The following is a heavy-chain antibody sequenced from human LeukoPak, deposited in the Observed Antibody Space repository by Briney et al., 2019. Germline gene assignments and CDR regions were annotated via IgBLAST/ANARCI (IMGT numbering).Heavy chain of an antibody. V-gene: IGHV1-8*01. J-gene: IGHJ4*02. CDR3: ARGTVDTAMDGY. CDR1: GYTFTSYD. D-gene: IGHD5-18*01. Sequence: ASVNVSCKASGYTFTSYDINLVRQATGQGLEWMGWMNPNSGNTGYAQKFQGRVTMTRNNSISTAYMELSSLRSEDTDVYYCARGTVDTAMDGYWGQGTLVTVSS. CDR2: MNPNSGNT.